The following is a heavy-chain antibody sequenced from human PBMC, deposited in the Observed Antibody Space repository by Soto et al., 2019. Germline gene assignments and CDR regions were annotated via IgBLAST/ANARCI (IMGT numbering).Heavy chain of an antibody. V-gene: IGHV4-59*01. Sequence: PSETLSLTCTVSGGSISSYYWSWIRQPPGKGLEWIGYIYYSGSTNYNPSLKSRVTISVDTSKNQFSLKLSSVTAADTAVYYCARCNWNDAHYYYGRDVWGQGTTVTVSS. CDR2: IYYSGST. CDR3: ARCNWNDAHYYYGRDV. J-gene: IGHJ6*02. CDR1: GGSISSYY. D-gene: IGHD1-20*01.